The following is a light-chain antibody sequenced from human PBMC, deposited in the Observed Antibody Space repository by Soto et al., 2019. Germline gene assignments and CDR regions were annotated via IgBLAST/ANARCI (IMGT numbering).Light chain of an antibody. Sequence: QSVLTQPPSASGTPGQRVTISCSGSSSNVGSHTVNWYQQVPGTAPKLLIYDNNRRPSGVPDRFSGSNSATSASLAISGLQSDDEADYYCAAWDDSLNGVFGGGTKVTVL. J-gene: IGLJ2*01. CDR1: SSNVGSHT. CDR2: DNN. V-gene: IGLV1-44*01. CDR3: AAWDDSLNGV.